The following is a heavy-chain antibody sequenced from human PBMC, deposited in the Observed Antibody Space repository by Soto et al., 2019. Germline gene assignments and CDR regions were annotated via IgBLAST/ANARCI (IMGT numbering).Heavy chain of an antibody. J-gene: IGHJ4*02. CDR2: IYYSGST. CDR1: GGSISSYY. D-gene: IGHD1-26*01. V-gene: IGHV4-59*01. CDR3: ARVMYSGSYLAWDY. Sequence: SETLSLSCTVSGGSISSYYWSWIRQPPGKGLEWIGYIYYSGSTNYNPSLKSRVTISVDTSKNQFSLKLSSVTAADTAVYYCARVMYSGSYLAWDYWGQGTLVTVSS.